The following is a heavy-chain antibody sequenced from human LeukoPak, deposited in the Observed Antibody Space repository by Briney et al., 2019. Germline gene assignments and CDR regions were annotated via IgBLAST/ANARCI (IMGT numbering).Heavy chain of an antibody. V-gene: IGHV3-73*01. J-gene: IGHJ4*02. CDR1: GFTFSDSA. D-gene: IGHD3-9*01. CDR2: IRTQANNDAT. Sequence: GGSLKLSCAASGFTFSDSAMHWVRQASGKGLEWLGRIRTQANNDATAYGASVEGRFIISRDDSRNTAYLQMNSLKTEDTAVYYCAGDYNSLTGLNYWGQGTLVTVSS. CDR3: AGDYNSLTGLNY.